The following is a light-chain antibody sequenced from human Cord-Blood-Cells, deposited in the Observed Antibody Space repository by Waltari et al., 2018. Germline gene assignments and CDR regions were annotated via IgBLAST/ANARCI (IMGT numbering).Light chain of an antibody. CDR2: GAS. V-gene: IGKV3-15*01. Sequence: PATLSVSPGERATLSCRASQSVSSNLAWYQQKPGQAPRLLIYGASTRATGIPARFSGSGSGTEFTLTISSLQSEDFAVYYCQQYNNWPLTFGGGTKVEIK. CDR1: QSVSSN. J-gene: IGKJ4*01. CDR3: QQYNNWPLT.